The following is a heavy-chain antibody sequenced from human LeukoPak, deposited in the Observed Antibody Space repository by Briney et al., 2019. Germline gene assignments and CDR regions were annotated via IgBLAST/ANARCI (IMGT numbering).Heavy chain of an antibody. V-gene: IGHV4-39*07. CDR3: ARESSVPAAPQDAFDI. CDR2: INYSGTT. J-gene: IGHJ3*02. Sequence: SETLSLTCTVSGGSISSNNYYWGWIRQPPGKGLEWIGSINYSGTTYYNPSLKSRVTISVDTSKNQFSLKLRSVTAADTAVYYCARESSVPAAPQDAFDIWGQGTMVTVSS. CDR1: GGSISSNNYY. D-gene: IGHD2-2*01.